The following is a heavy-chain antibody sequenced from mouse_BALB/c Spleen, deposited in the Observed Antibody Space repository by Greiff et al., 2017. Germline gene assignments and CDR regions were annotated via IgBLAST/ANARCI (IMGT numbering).Heavy chain of an antibody. CDR2: ISDGGSYT. J-gene: IGHJ4*01. D-gene: IGHD1-1*01. CDR3: ARDRGTAVVAPSYAMDY. CDR1: GFTFSSYT. Sequence: EVMLVESGGGLVQPGGSLKLSCAASGFTFSSYTMSWVRQTPEKRLEWVATISDGGSYTYYPDSVKGRFTISRDNAKNNLYLQMSSLKSEDTAMYYCARDRGTAVVAPSYAMDYWGQGTSVTVSS. V-gene: IGHV5-4*02.